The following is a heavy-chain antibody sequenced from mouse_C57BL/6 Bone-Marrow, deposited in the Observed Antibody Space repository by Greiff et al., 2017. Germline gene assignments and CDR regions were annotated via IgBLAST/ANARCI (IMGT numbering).Heavy chain of an antibody. J-gene: IGHJ2*01. Sequence: QVQLQQSGAELVRPGASVTLSCKASGYTFTDYEMHWVKQTPVHGLEWIGAIVPETGGTAYNQKFKGKAILTADKSSSTAYMELRSLTSEDSAVYYCTRFDCDGDYWGQGTTLTVSS. V-gene: IGHV1-15*01. D-gene: IGHD2-4*01. CDR1: GYTFTDYE. CDR2: IVPETGGT. CDR3: TRFDCDGDY.